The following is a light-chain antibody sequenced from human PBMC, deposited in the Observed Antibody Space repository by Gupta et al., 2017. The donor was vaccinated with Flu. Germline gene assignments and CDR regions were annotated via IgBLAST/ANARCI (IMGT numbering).Light chain of an antibody. CDR1: SSNIGGNY. J-gene: IGLJ3*02. CDR3: GAWDDSPSGWV. CDR2: RND. Sequence: QSVLTQPPSASGTPGQRVTISCSGGSSNIGGNYVYWYQQFPGRAPKVLIYRNDHRPSGVPDRFSGSKSGTSASLTISGLRAEDEADYYCGAWDDSPSGWVFGGGTKSTVL. V-gene: IGLV1-47*01.